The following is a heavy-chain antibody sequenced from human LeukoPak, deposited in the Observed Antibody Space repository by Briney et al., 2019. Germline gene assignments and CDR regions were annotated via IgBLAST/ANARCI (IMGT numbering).Heavy chain of an antibody. Sequence: EASVKVSCKASGYTFTGYGISWVRQAPGQGLEWMGWISAYNGNTNYAQKLQGRVTMTTDTSTSTAYMELRSLRSDDTAVYYCARFDYYDSSGGYYFDYWGQGTLVTVSS. V-gene: IGHV1-18*01. D-gene: IGHD3-22*01. CDR1: GYTFTGYG. J-gene: IGHJ4*02. CDR2: ISAYNGNT. CDR3: ARFDYYDSSGGYYFDY.